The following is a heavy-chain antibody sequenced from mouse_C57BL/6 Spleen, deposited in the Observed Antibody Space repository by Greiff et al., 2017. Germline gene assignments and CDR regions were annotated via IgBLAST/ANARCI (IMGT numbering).Heavy chain of an antibody. D-gene: IGHD2-10*02. CDR1: GYTFTSYG. CDR3: ARMGIEYGAYYFDY. CDR2: IYPRSGNT. V-gene: IGHV1-81*01. J-gene: IGHJ2*01. Sequence: VQLQQSGAELARPGASVKLSCKASGYTFTSYGISWVKQRTGQGLEWIGEIYPRSGNTYYNEKFKGKATLTADKSSSTAYMELRSLTSEDSAVYVCARMGIEYGAYYFDYWGQGTTLTVSS.